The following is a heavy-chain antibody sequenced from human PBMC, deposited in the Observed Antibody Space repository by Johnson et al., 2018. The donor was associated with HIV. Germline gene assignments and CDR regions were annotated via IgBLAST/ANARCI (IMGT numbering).Heavy chain of an antibody. V-gene: IGHV3-30*03. CDR2: ISYDGSNK. J-gene: IGHJ3*02. Sequence: QVQLVESGGGLVQPGGSLRLSCAASGFTVSSNYMSWVRQAPGKGLEWVAVISYDGSNKYYADSVKGRFTISRDNFKNTLYLQMNSLRAEDTAVYYCARLEDRGRGAFDIWGQGTMVTVS. CDR1: GFTVSSNY. CDR3: ARLEDRGRGAFDI. D-gene: IGHD3-10*01.